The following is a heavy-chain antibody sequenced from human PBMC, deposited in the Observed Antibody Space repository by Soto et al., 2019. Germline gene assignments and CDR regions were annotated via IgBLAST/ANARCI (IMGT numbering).Heavy chain of an antibody. J-gene: IGHJ6*02. Sequence: QVQLVQSGAEVKRPGSSVKVSCKASGDMFRNSAFTWVRQAPGQGLAWMGVIIPLFRKTDVAQKFQGRVNLTADESTSSLYMEVSSLTSEDTAVDYCARARLSNGDPNIYFFYGLDVWGQGTTITVSS. CDR3: ARARLSNGDPNIYFFYGLDV. D-gene: IGHD3-10*01. CDR1: GDMFRNSA. CDR2: IIPLFRKT. V-gene: IGHV1-69*01.